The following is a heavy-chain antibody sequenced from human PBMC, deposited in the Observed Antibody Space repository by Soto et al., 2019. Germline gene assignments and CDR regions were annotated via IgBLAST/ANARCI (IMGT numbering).Heavy chain of an antibody. D-gene: IGHD5-12*01. J-gene: IGHJ4*02. CDR1: GGSISSSSYC. V-gene: IGHV4-39*01. CDR3: ARLRRDGYNWDY. Sequence: TSETLSLTCTVSGGSISSSSYCWGWFRQPPGKGLEWIGSIYYSGSTYYNPSLKSRVTISVDTSKNQFSLKLSSMTAADTAVYYCARLRRDGYNWDYWGQGTLVTVS. CDR2: IYYSGST.